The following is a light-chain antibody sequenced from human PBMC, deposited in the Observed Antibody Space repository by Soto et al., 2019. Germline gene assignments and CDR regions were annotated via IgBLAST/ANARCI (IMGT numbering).Light chain of an antibody. CDR3: QYYNNWLAT. J-gene: IGKJ4*01. CDR1: QTISNT. Sequence: EVVMTQSPATLSVPPGDKVSLSCRANQTISNTLAWYQQKPGQAPRLLIYAAPTRATGVSARFSGSGSGTEFTLTISSLQSEDFTIYYCQYYNNWLATFGGGTKVDIK. V-gene: IGKV3-15*01. CDR2: AAP.